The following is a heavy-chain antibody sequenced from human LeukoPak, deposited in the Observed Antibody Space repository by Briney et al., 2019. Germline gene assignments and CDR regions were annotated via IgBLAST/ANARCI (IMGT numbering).Heavy chain of an antibody. D-gene: IGHD7-27*01. J-gene: IGHJ4*02. V-gene: IGHV3-30*03. CDR3: AIMLGIRDY. Sequence: GRSLRLSCAASGFTFSSYGMHWVRQAPGKGLEWVAVISYDGSNKYYADSVKGRFTISRDNSKNTLYLQMNSLRAEDTAVYYCAIMLGIRDYWGQGTLVTVSS. CDR2: ISYDGSNK. CDR1: GFTFSSYG.